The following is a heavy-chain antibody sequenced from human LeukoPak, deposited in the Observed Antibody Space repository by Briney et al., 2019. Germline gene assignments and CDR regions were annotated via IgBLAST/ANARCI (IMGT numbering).Heavy chain of an antibody. CDR1: GFTFSSYA. CDR2: ISYDGSNK. Sequence: GGSLRLSCEASGFTFSSYAMHWVRQAPGKGLEWVAVISYDGSNKYYADSVKGRFTISRDNSKNTLYLQMNSLRAEDTAVYYCAGAYYGSGSRYFDYWGQGTLVTVSS. CDR3: AGAYYGSGSRYFDY. D-gene: IGHD3-10*01. J-gene: IGHJ4*02. V-gene: IGHV3-30*04.